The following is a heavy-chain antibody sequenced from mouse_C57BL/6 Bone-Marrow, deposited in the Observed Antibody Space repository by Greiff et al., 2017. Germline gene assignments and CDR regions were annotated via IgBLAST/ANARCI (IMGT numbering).Heavy chain of an antibody. CDR3: ANITTVVATDWYFDV. CDR2: IDPANGNT. D-gene: IGHD1-1*01. V-gene: IGHV14-3*01. J-gene: IGHJ1*03. Sequence: VQLQQSVAELVRPGASVKLSCTASGFNIKNTYMHWVKQRPEQGLEWIGRIDPANGNTKYAPKFQGKATITADTSSNTAYLQLSSLTSEDTAIYYWANITTVVATDWYFDVWGTGTTVTVSS. CDR1: GFNIKNTY.